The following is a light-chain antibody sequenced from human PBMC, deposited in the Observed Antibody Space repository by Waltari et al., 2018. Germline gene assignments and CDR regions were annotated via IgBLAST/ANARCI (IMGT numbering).Light chain of an antibody. J-gene: IGLJ3*02. Sequence: QAVVTQEPSLTVSPGGTVTLTCGSSSGTVTSGHYPYWFQQKPGQAPRTLIYDTRNKHSWTPARFSGSLLGGKAALTLSGAQPDDEATYYCLVSYSGALWVFGGGTKLTVL. CDR2: DTR. CDR1: SGTVTSGHY. CDR3: LVSYSGALWV. V-gene: IGLV7-46*01.